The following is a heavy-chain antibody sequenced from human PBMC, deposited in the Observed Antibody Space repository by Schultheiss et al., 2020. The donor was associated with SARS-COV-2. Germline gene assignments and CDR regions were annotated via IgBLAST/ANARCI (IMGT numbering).Heavy chain of an antibody. CDR1: GFTFSTYW. V-gene: IGHV3-7*01. J-gene: IGHJ4*02. D-gene: IGHD1-26*01. CDR3: ATIRGFRTIMGATTDVYDN. CDR2: IKHDGIDK. Sequence: GESLKISCTASGFTFSTYWMSWLRQAPGKGLEWVANIKHDGIDKYYVDSVKGRFTISRDNAKNSLYLQMDSLRTEDTAVYYCATIRGFRTIMGATTDVYDNWGQGSLVTVSS.